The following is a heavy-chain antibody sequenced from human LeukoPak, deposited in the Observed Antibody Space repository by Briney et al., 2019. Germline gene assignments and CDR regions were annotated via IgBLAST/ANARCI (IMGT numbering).Heavy chain of an antibody. V-gene: IGHV1-2*02. J-gene: IGHJ4*02. CDR2: INPNSGGT. D-gene: IGHD3-3*01. CDR3: ARGDRITISARGHYFDY. Sequence: ASVKVSCKASGYTFTAYYMHWVRQAPGQGLEWMGRINPNSGGTNYGQKFQGRVTMTRDTSISTAYIELSRLRSDDTAVYYCARGDRITISARGHYFDYWGQGTLVTVS. CDR1: GYTFTAYY.